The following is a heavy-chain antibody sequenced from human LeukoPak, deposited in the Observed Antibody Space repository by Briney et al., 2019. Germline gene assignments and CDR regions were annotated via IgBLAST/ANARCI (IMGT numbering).Heavy chain of an antibody. V-gene: IGHV1-2*02. CDR1: GYTFTGYY. D-gene: IGHD3-10*01. J-gene: IGHJ4*02. CDR2: INPNSGGT. Sequence: ASVKVSCKASGYTFTGYYMHWVRQAPGQGLEWMGWINPNSGGTNYAQKFQGRVTMTRDTSISTAYMELSRLRSDDTAVYYCARRYGSGSTIDYWGQGTLVTVSS. CDR3: ARRYGSGSTIDY.